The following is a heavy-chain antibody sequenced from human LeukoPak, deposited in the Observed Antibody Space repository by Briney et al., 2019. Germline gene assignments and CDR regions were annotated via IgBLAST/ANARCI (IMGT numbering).Heavy chain of an antibody. CDR1: GYDFSKYW. CDR2: KSPRDSNT. V-gene: IGHV5-51*01. D-gene: IGHD6-13*01. Sequence: KRGESLKISCKASGYDFSKYWIAWVRQLPGKGLEWMGIKSPRDSNTKYSPSFEGQVTISADKSISTAYLQWSSLKASDTAMYYCARLPEPWGRGSSWYYFDYWGQGTLVTVSS. CDR3: ARLPEPWGRGSSWYYFDY. J-gene: IGHJ4*02.